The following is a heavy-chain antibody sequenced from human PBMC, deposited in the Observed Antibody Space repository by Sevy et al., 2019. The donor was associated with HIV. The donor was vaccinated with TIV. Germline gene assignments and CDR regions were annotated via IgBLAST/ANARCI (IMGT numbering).Heavy chain of an antibody. CDR2: ISSPSSTI. CDR3: ASGSNHKNFDY. J-gene: IGHJ4*02. D-gene: IGHD3-10*01. V-gene: IGHV3-48*02. CDR1: GFTFSISD. Sequence: GGSLRLSCAASGFTFSISDMNWVRQAPGKGLEWVSFISSPSSTIYYADSVKGRFTISRDNAKNSLYLQMNSLRDDDTAVYYCASGSNHKNFDYWGQGTLVTVSS.